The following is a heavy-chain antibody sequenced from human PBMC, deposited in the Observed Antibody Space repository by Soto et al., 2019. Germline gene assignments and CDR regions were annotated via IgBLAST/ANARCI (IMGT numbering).Heavy chain of an antibody. CDR3: ARAPETPPIFGVVRPYFFDY. J-gene: IGHJ4*02. D-gene: IGHD3-3*01. V-gene: IGHV4-31*03. Sequence: QVQLQESGPGLVKPSQTLSLTCTVSGASISSGGSYWSWIRQRPGKGLEWVGYIFYSGSCYYTPSLTGRVMIAPDTSKNQFSLRLTAVTAADTAVYYCARAPETPPIFGVVRPYFFDYWGQGTLVTVSS. CDR1: GASISSGGSY. CDR2: IFYSGSC.